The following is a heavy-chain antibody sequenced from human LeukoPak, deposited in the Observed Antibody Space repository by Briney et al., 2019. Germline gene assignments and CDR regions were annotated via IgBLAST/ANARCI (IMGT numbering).Heavy chain of an antibody. D-gene: IGHD5-24*01. Sequence: GASVKVSCKASGGTFSSYAISWVRQAPGLGLEWMGGIIPIFGTANYAQKFQGRVTITADESTSTAYMELSSLRSEDTAVYYCARDRDADHFDYWGQGTLVTVSS. V-gene: IGHV1-69*13. CDR3: ARDRDADHFDY. CDR2: IIPIFGTA. CDR1: GGTFSSYA. J-gene: IGHJ4*02.